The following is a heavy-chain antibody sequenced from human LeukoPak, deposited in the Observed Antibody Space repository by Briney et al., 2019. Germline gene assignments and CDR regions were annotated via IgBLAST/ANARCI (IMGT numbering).Heavy chain of an antibody. Sequence: GGSLRLSCAASGFTFSDYYMSWIRQAPGKGLEWVSYISSSGSTIYYADSVKGRFTISRDNAKNSLYLQMNSLRAEDTAVYYCAKDLRYGGTFEVDYWGQGTLVTVSS. D-gene: IGHD4-23*01. J-gene: IGHJ4*02. V-gene: IGHV3-11*04. CDR3: AKDLRYGGTFEVDY. CDR1: GFTFSDYY. CDR2: ISSSGSTI.